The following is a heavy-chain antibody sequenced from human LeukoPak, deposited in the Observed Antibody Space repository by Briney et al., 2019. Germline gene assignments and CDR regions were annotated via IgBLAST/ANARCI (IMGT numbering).Heavy chain of an antibody. J-gene: IGHJ4*02. D-gene: IGHD3-22*01. V-gene: IGHV3-23*01. CDR3: AKDRYYYDSSWTFDY. CDR1: GFTFSSYA. Sequence: PGGSLRLSCAASGFTFSSYAVSWVRQAPGKGLEWVSAISGSGGSTYYADSVKGRFTISRDNSKNTQYLQMNSLRAEDTAVYYCAKDRYYYDSSWTFDYWGQGTLVTVSS. CDR2: ISGSGGST.